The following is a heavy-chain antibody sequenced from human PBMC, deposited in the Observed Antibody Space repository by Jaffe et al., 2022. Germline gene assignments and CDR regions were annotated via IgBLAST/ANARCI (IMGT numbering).Heavy chain of an antibody. CDR2: IKQDGSEK. Sequence: EVQLVESGGGLVQPGGSLRLSCAASGFTFSSYWMSWVRQAPGKGLEWVANIKQDGSEKYYVDSVKGRFTISRDNAKNSLYLQMNSLRAEDTAVYYCAAYYTIFGVMNDYWGQGTLVTVSS. CDR1: GFTFSSYW. V-gene: IGHV3-7*01. D-gene: IGHD3-3*01. CDR3: AAYYTIFGVMNDY. J-gene: IGHJ4*02.